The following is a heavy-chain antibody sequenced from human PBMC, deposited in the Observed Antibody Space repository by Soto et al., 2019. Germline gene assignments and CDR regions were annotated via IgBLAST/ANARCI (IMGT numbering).Heavy chain of an antibody. V-gene: IGHV3-66*03. Sequence: PGGSLRLSCAASGFTVSSNYMSWVRQAPGKGLEWVSVIYSCGSTYYADSVKGRFTISRDNSKNTLYLQMNSLRAEDTAVYYCARYSSSWFGRIDYWGQGTLVTVSS. CDR3: ARYSSSWFGRIDY. J-gene: IGHJ4*02. CDR1: GFTVSSNY. D-gene: IGHD6-13*01. CDR2: IYSCGST.